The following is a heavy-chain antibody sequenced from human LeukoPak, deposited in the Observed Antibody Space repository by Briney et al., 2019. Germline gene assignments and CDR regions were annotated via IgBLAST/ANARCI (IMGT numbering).Heavy chain of an antibody. CDR2: IKNKGDGGTT. D-gene: IGHD3-10*01. Sequence: GGSLRLSCAASGFTFNKAWMSWVRLAPGKGLEWVGRIKNKGDGGTTVYAAPVKGRFTVSRDDSKSTLYLQMNSLKTEDTAVYYCTTSGTPFEYWGQGTLVTVSS. J-gene: IGHJ4*02. CDR3: TTSGTPFEY. CDR1: GFTFNKAW. V-gene: IGHV3-15*01.